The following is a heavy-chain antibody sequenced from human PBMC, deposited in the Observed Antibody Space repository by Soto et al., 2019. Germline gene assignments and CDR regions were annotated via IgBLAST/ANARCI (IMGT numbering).Heavy chain of an antibody. Sequence: EVQLLESGGGLVQPGGSLRLSCAASGFTFSSYAMSWVRQAPGKGLEWVSAISGSGGSTYYADSVKGRFSISRDNSKKRLYLQMNSLRAEDTAVYYCATGEQEMDGDFDYWGQGTLVTVSS. V-gene: IGHV3-23*01. CDR1: GFTFSSYA. D-gene: IGHD3-10*01. CDR3: ATGEQEMDGDFDY. CDR2: ISGSGGST. J-gene: IGHJ4*02.